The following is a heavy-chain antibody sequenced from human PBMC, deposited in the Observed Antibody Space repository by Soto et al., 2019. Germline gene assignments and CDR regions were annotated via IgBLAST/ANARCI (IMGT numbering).Heavy chain of an antibody. D-gene: IGHD2-15*01. Sequence: QVQLQESGPGLVKPSQTLSLTCTVSGGSISSGDYYWSWIRQPPGKGLEWIGYIYYSGSTYYNPSLKSRVTISVDTYKNQYCLKLSSVTAADTAVYYCARGRLGYCSGGSCYSMGGMDVWGQGTTVTVSS. J-gene: IGHJ6*02. CDR2: IYYSGST. V-gene: IGHV4-30-4*01. CDR1: GGSISSGDYY. CDR3: ARGRLGYCSGGSCYSMGGMDV.